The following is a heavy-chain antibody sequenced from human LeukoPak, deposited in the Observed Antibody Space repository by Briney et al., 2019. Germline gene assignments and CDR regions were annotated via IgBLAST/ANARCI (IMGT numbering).Heavy chain of an antibody. CDR3: AKGSGYDYEYFDY. V-gene: IGHV3-43*01. D-gene: IGHD5-12*01. CDR1: GFPFDDYT. CDR2: ISWDGGST. Sequence: PGGSLRLSCAASGFPFDDYTMHWVRQAPGEGLEWVSLISWDGGSTYYADSVKGRFTISRDNSKNSLYLQMNSLRTEDTALYYCAKGSGYDYEYFDYWGQGTLVTVSS. J-gene: IGHJ4*02.